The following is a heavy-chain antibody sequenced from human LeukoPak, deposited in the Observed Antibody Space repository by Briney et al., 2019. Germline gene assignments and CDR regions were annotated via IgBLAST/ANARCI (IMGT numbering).Heavy chain of an antibody. V-gene: IGHV4-34*01. D-gene: IGHD6-6*01. Sequence: SETLSLTCAVYGGSFSGYYWSWIRQPPGKGLEWVGEINHSGSTNYNPSLNSRVTISVDTSKNQFSLKLSSVPAADTAVYYCASELYSSSSGSDPWGQGTLVTVSS. CDR2: INHSGST. CDR3: ASELYSSSSGSDP. J-gene: IGHJ5*02. CDR1: GGSFSGYY.